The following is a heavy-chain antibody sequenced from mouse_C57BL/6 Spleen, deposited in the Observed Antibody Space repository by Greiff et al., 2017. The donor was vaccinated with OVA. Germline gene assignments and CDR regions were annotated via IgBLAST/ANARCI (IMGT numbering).Heavy chain of an antibody. V-gene: IGHV5-9*01. CDR1: GFTFSSYT. Sequence: EVKLEESGGGLVKPGGSLKLSCAASGFTFSSYTMSWVRQTPEKRLEWVATISGGGGNTYYPDSVKGRFTISRDNAKNTLYLQMSSRRSADTALYYCARRGVTAGNYFDYWGQGTTLTVSS. J-gene: IGHJ2*01. CDR3: ARRGVTAGNYFDY. D-gene: IGHD2-2*01. CDR2: ISGGGGNT.